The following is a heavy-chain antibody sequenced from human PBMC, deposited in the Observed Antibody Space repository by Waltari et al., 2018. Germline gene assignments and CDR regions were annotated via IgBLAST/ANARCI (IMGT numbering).Heavy chain of an antibody. CDR1: GYTFSDNY. CDR3: ARMYDNGEEGGWLDP. CDR2: INPKSGVT. J-gene: IGHJ5*02. D-gene: IGHD2-8*01. Sequence: QVQLVQSGAEVKKPGASVQVSCRPSGYTFSDNYLPRVRQAPGQGLEWMGWINPKSGVTNYAQSFEGRVTMTRATSINTVYMEMRRLKSDDTAVYYCARMYDNGEEGGWLDPWGQGTLVTVSS. V-gene: IGHV1-2*02.